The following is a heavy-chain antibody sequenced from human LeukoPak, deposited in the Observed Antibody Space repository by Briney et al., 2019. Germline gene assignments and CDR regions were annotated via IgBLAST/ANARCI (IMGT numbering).Heavy chain of an antibody. CDR3: AKDIQSGEYYESSGWDY. Sequence: PGRSLRLSCAASGFTFDDYAMHWVRQAPGKCLEWVSGISWNSGSIGYADSVKGRFTISRDNAKNSLYLQMNSLRAEDTALYYCAKDIQSGEYYESSGWDYWGQGTLVTVSS. D-gene: IGHD3-22*01. CDR1: GFTFDDYA. V-gene: IGHV3-9*01. J-gene: IGHJ4*02. CDR2: ISWNSGSI.